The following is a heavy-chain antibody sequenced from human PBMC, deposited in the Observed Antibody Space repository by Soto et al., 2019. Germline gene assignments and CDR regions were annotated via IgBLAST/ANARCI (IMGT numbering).Heavy chain of an antibody. CDR2: ISAYNGNT. D-gene: IGHD6-6*01. CDR1: GYTFTSYG. Sequence: ASVKVSCKASGYTFTSYGISWVRQAPGQGLEWMGWISAYNGNTNYAQKLQGRVTMTTDTSTSTAYMELRSLRSDDTAVYYCARDRTVEYSRHPNFDYWGQGTLVTVSS. J-gene: IGHJ4*02. CDR3: ARDRTVEYSRHPNFDY. V-gene: IGHV1-18*01.